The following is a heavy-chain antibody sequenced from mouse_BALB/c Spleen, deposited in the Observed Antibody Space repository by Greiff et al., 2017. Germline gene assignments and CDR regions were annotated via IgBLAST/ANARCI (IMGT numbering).Heavy chain of an antibody. V-gene: IGHV5-6-3*01. J-gene: IGHJ3*01. CDR3: ARDKGILAY. CDR2: INSNGGST. CDR1: GFTFSSYG. Sequence: DVKLVESGGGLVQPGGSLKLSCAASGFTFSSYGMSWVRQTPDKRLELVATINSNGGSTYYPDSVKGRFTISRDNAKNTLYLQMSSLKSEDTAMYYCARDKGILAYWGQGTLVTVSA.